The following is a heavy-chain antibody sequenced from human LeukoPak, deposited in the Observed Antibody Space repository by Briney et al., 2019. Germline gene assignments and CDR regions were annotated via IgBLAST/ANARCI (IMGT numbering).Heavy chain of an antibody. D-gene: IGHD4-17*01. CDR1: GYTFTGYY. CDR3: ARFDDYGDYSRAFDI. Sequence: ASVKVSCKASGYTFTGYYVHWVRQAPGQGLEWMGWINPNSGGTNYAQKFQGRVTMTRDTSISTAYMELSRLRSDDTAVYYCARFDDYGDYSRAFDIWGQGTMVTVSS. V-gene: IGHV1-2*02. J-gene: IGHJ3*02. CDR2: INPNSGGT.